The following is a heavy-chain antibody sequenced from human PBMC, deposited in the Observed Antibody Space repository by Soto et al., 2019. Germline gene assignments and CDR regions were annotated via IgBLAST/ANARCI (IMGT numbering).Heavy chain of an antibody. CDR3: ARDPSDCSSTSCWGYYALDV. D-gene: IGHD2-2*01. Sequence: PGGSLRLACAASVFTLSTYTMTWVRQAPGKGLEWVSSISSSGSYIHYADSLKGRFTISRDNAKNSLYLQMISLRAEDTAVYYCARDPSDCSSTSCWGYYALDVWGQGTTVTVSS. CDR1: VFTLSTYT. J-gene: IGHJ6*02. V-gene: IGHV3-21*01. CDR2: ISSSGSYI.